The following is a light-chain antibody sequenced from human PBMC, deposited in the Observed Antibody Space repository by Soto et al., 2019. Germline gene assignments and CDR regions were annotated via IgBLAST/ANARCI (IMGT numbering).Light chain of an antibody. CDR1: SSDVGSYNL. CDR3: CSYAGETTLV. J-gene: IGLJ2*01. Sequence: QSALTQPASVSGSPGQSITISCTGTSSDVGSYNLVSWYQQYPGKAPKLMIYEGSKRPSGGSNRFSGSKSGNTASLTISGLQAEDEADYYCCSYAGETTLVFGGGTKVTVL. V-gene: IGLV2-23*01. CDR2: EGS.